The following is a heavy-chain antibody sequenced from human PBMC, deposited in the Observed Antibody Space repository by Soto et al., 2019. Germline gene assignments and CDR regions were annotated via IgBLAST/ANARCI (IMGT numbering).Heavy chain of an antibody. Sequence: PGGSLRLSCAASGFTFSSYAMSWVRQAPGKGLEWVSAISGSGGSTYYADSVKGRFTISRDNSKNTLYLQMNSLKTEDTAVYYCTTDLWRIAVVVGSTGYFNPWGQGPPVTVSS. CDR2: ISGSGGST. D-gene: IGHD2-15*01. J-gene: IGHJ5*02. CDR3: TTDLWRIAVVVGSTGYFNP. V-gene: IGHV3-23*01. CDR1: GFTFSSYA.